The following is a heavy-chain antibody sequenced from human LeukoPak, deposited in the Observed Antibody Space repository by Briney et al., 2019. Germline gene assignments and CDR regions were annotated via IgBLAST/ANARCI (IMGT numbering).Heavy chain of an antibody. Sequence: SVKVSCKASGGTFSSYAISWVRQAPGQGLEWMGRIIPIFGTANYAQKFQGRVTITTAESTSTAYMELSSLRSEDTAVYYCASLYYYGSGSSLVWGQGTLVTVSS. CDR2: IIPIFGTA. CDR1: GGTFSSYA. CDR3: ASLYYYGSGSSLV. J-gene: IGHJ4*02. V-gene: IGHV1-69*05. D-gene: IGHD3-10*01.